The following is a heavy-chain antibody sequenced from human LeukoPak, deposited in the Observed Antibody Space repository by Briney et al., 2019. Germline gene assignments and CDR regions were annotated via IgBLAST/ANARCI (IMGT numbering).Heavy chain of an antibody. J-gene: IGHJ4*02. CDR3: ATEKYGDYVFDY. CDR1: GFTSSYA. V-gene: IGHV3-23*01. CDR2: FSGSGGST. D-gene: IGHD4-17*01. Sequence: PGGSLRLSCAASGFTSSYAMSWVRQAPGKGLECISGFSGSGGSTYYADSVKGRFTISRDNSKNTLYLQMNSLRAEDTAVYYCATEKYGDYVFDYWGQGTLVTVSS.